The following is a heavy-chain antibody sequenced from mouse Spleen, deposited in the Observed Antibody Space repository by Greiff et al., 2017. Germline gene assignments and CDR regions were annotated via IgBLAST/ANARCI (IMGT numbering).Heavy chain of an antibody. D-gene: IGHD2-5*01. CDR1: GYSITSGYY. CDR2: ISYDGSN. V-gene: IGHV3-6*01. CDR3: ARGGPYYSNYAWFAY. Sequence: VQLKESGPGLVKPSQSLSLTCSVTGYSITSGYYWNWIRQFPGNKLEWMGYISYDGSNNYNPSLKNRISITRDTSKNQFFLKLNSVTTEDTATYYCARGGPYYSNYAWFAYWGQGTLVTVSA. J-gene: IGHJ3*01.